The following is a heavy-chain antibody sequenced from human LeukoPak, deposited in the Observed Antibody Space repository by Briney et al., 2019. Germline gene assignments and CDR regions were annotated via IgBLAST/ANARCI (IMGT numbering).Heavy chain of an antibody. CDR3: AREGLLWFVESTFDY. V-gene: IGHV4-39*07. D-gene: IGHD3-10*01. J-gene: IGHJ4*02. CDR2: IYYSGST. Sequence: SETLSLTCTVPGGSISSSSYYCGWIRQPPGKGLEWIGSIYYSGSTYYNPSLKSRVTISVDTSKNQFSLKLSSVTAADTAVYYCAREGLLWFVESTFDYWGQGTLVTVSS. CDR1: GGSISSSSYY.